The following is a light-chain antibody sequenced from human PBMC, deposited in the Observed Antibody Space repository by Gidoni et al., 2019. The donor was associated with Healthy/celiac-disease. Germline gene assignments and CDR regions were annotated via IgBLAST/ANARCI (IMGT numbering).Light chain of an antibody. Sequence: QSVLTQPPSASGTPGQRVTISCSGRSANIGSNTVNWYQQLPGTAPKLLIYSNNQRHSGVPDRFSGSKSGTSASLAISGLQSEDEADYYCAAWDDSLNGPNWVFGGGTKLTVL. CDR1: SANIGSNT. CDR3: AAWDDSLNGPNWV. V-gene: IGLV1-44*01. J-gene: IGLJ3*02. CDR2: SNN.